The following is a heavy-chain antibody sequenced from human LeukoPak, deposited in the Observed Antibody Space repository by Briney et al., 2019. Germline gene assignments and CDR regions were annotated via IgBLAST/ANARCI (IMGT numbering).Heavy chain of an antibody. CDR1: GFTFSSYA. CDR2: ISGSGGNT. V-gene: IGHV3-23*01. J-gene: IGHJ4*02. CDR3: ARDNNDLNYFDY. Sequence: GGSLRLSCAASGFTFSSYAMSWVRQAPGKGLEWVSGISGSGGNTYYADSVKGRFTISRDNSKNTLYLQMNSLRAEDTAVYYCARDNNDLNYFDYWGQGTLVTVSS. D-gene: IGHD3-3*01.